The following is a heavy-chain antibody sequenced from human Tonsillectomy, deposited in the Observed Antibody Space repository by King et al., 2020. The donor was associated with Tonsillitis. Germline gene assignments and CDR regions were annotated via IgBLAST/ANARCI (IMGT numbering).Heavy chain of an antibody. CDR3: ARGGGGWSPALDF. Sequence: VQLQQWGAGLLKPSEPLSLTCAVYGGSFSGYHWSWTRQPPGKGLEWIGEIIHSGSTNYNPSLKSRVTISVDKSKNQFSLKVISVTATDTAVYYCARGGGGWSPALDFWGQGTLVTVSS. CDR2: IIHSGST. CDR1: GGSFSGYH. J-gene: IGHJ4*02. V-gene: IGHV4-34*01. D-gene: IGHD6-19*01.